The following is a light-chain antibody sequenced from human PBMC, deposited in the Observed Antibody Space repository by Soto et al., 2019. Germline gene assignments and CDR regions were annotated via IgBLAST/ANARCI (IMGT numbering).Light chain of an antibody. V-gene: IGKV1-5*01. CDR2: DAS. CDR3: QHYNTFPWT. CDR1: QSISSW. J-gene: IGKJ1*01. Sequence: DIQMTQSPSTLSASVGDRVTITCRASQSISSWLAWYQQKPGKAPKLLIYDASNFESGVPSRFSGSGSGAEFTLTISSLQPDDFATYYCQHYNTFPWTFGQGTKVEIK.